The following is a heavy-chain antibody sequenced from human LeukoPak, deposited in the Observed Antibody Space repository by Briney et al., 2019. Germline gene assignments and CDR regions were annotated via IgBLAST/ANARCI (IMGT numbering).Heavy chain of an antibody. V-gene: IGHV4-59*08. D-gene: IGHD3-10*01. CDR3: ARVKYSSGSTSSWFDP. Sequence: SETLSLTCTVSGGSISNYHWSWFRQPPETGLEWIGYIEYSGGTTYNSSLKSRVTISVDTSKNQFSLKLSSVTAADTAVYYCARVKYSSGSTSSWFDPWGRGTPVAVSS. CDR2: IEYSGGT. CDR1: GGSISNYH. J-gene: IGHJ5*02.